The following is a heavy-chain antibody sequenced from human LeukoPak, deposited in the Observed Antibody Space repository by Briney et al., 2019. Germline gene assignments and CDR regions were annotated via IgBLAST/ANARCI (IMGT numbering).Heavy chain of an antibody. J-gene: IGHJ6*02. CDR1: GFTFSSYA. Sequence: GGSLRLSCAASGFTFSSYAMHWVRQAPGKGLEWVAVISYDGSNKYYADSVKGRFTISRDNSKNTLYLQMNGLRAEDTAVYYCARDPYGSYYYGMDVWGQGTTVTVSS. CDR2: ISYDGSNK. CDR3: ARDPYGSYYYGMDV. V-gene: IGHV3-30-3*01. D-gene: IGHD4-17*01.